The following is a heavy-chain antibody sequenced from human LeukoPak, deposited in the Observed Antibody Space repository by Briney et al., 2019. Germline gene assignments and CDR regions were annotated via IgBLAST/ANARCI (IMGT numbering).Heavy chain of an antibody. V-gene: IGHV3-49*03. D-gene: IGHD1-26*01. Sequence: GGSLRFSCTASGFTFGVYAMSWFRQAPGRGLEWVGFIRSKAYGGTTEYAASVKGRFTISRDNAKNTLYLQMNSLRDEDTAVYYCGRGAGGSYYLDYWGQGALVTVSS. CDR2: IRSKAYGGTT. J-gene: IGHJ4*02. CDR1: GFTFGVYA. CDR3: GRGAGGSYYLDY.